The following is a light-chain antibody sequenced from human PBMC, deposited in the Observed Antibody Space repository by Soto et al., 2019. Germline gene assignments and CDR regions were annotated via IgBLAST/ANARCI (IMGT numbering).Light chain of an antibody. Sequence: EIVMTQSPATLSVSPGERATLSCRASQSVSSNLAWYQQKPGQAPRLLIYGASTRATGIPARFSGSGSGTEFTLIISSLQSEDFAVYYGQQYNSWPPTTFGGGTKVEIK. CDR3: QQYNSWPPTT. CDR1: QSVSSN. J-gene: IGKJ4*01. CDR2: GAS. V-gene: IGKV3-15*01.